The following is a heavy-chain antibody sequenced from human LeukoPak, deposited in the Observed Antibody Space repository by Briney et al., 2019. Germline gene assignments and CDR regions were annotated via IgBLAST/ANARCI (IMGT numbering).Heavy chain of an antibody. CDR1: GFTFSSYW. CDR3: TRDLMDYDVSTGLHHYYMDV. D-gene: IGHD3-9*01. CDR2: INGDGRNI. V-gene: IGHV3-74*01. Sequence: GGSLRLSCVASGFTFSSYWMHWVRQDPRKGLVWVSRINGDGRNINYADSVRGRFTISRDNAKNTLYLQMNTLRVEDTAVYYCTRDLMDYDVSTGLHHYYMDVWGQGTTATASS. J-gene: IGHJ6*02.